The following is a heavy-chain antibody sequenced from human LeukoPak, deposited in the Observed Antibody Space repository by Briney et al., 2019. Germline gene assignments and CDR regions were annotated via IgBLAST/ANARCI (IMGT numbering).Heavy chain of an antibody. CDR3: AKGPGRGSSSWYYFDY. Sequence: GGSLRLSCAASGFIFNKHAMSWVRQAPGKGLEWVSGLSGSGGSVFYADSVKGRFTISSDNSRNTLYLQMNSLRVADTAVYYCAKGPGRGSSSWYYFDYWGQGILVTVSS. J-gene: IGHJ4*02. CDR1: GFIFNKHA. V-gene: IGHV3-23*01. D-gene: IGHD6-13*01. CDR2: LSGSGGSV.